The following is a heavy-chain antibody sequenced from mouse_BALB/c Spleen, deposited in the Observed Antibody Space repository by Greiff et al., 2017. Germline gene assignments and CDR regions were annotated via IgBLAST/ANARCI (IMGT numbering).Heavy chain of an antibody. CDR3: ARNYYRYDGLYAMDY. J-gene: IGHJ4*01. CDR1: GFSLTSYG. Sequence: VMLVESGPGLVAPSQSLSITCTVSGFSLTSYGVHWVRQPPGKGLEWLGVIWAGGSTNYNSALMSRLSISKDNSKIQVFLKMNSLQTDDTARYYCARNYYRYDGLYAMDYWGQGTSVTVSS. CDR2: IWAGGST. D-gene: IGHD2-14*01. V-gene: IGHV2-9*02.